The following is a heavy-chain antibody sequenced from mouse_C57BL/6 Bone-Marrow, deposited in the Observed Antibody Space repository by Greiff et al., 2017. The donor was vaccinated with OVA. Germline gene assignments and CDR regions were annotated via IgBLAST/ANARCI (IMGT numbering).Heavy chain of an antibody. CDR3: SRNWDFLDY. J-gene: IGHJ2*01. V-gene: IGHV14-4*01. CDR2: IDPENGDT. CDR1: GFNIKDDY. Sequence: VQLKESGAELVRPGASVKLSCTASGFNIKDDYMHWVKQRPEQGLEWIGWIDPENGDTEYASKFQGKATITADTSSNTAYLQLSSLTSEDTAVYYCSRNWDFLDYWGQGTTLTVSS. D-gene: IGHD4-1*01.